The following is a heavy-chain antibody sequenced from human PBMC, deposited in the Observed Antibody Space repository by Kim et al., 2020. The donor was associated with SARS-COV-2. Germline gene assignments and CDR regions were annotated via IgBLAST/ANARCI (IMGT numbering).Heavy chain of an antibody. CDR3: ARDHVGSGPKRLYYYYGMDV. CDR2: INHSGST. J-gene: IGHJ6*02. CDR1: GGSFSGYY. V-gene: IGHV4-34*01. D-gene: IGHD3-10*01. Sequence: SETLSLTCAVYGGSFSGYYWSWIRQPPGKGLEWIGEINHSGSTNYNPSLKSRVTITVDTSKNQCSLKLSSVTATDTAVYYCARDHVGSGPKRLYYYYGMDVWGQGTTVTVSS.